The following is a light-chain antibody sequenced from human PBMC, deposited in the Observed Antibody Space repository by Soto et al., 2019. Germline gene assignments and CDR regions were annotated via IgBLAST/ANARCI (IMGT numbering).Light chain of an antibody. J-gene: IGLJ2*01. Sequence: QSVLTQPPSASGSPGQSVTISCTGTSSDVGGYNFVSWYQQHPGKAPKLMIYEVTKRPSGVHDRFSGSKSGNTASLTVSGLQGEDEADYYCTSYAGSNIPVVFGGGTKLNVL. CDR2: EVT. CDR1: SSDVGGYNF. V-gene: IGLV2-8*01. CDR3: TSYAGSNIPVV.